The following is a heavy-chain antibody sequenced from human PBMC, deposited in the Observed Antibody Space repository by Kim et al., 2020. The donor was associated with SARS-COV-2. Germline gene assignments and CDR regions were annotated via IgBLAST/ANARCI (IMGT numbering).Heavy chain of an antibody. D-gene: IGHD3-10*01. V-gene: IGHV4-59*01. J-gene: IGHJ4*02. CDR1: GGSISSSY. CDR2: IYYLGST. CDR3: ARSPLWLPFDY. Sequence: SETLSLTCTVSGGSISSSYWNWIRQPPGKGLEWIGYIYYLGSTNYNPSLKSRVTISVDTSKNQFYLKLSSVTAADTAVYYCARSPLWLPFDYWGQGTLVTVSS.